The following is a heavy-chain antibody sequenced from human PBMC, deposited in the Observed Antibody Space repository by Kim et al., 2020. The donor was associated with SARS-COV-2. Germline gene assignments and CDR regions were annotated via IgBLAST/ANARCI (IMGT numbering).Heavy chain of an antibody. CDR1: GYSFTSYW. Sequence: GESLKISCKGSGYSFTSYWIGWVRQMPGKGLEWMGIIYPGDSDTRYSPSFQGQVTISADKSISTAYLQWSSLKASDTAMYYCARSAVDYDYVWGSYSEDAFDIWGQGTMVTVSS. J-gene: IGHJ3*02. D-gene: IGHD3-16*01. CDR3: ARSAVDYDYVWGSYSEDAFDI. CDR2: IYPGDSDT. V-gene: IGHV5-51*01.